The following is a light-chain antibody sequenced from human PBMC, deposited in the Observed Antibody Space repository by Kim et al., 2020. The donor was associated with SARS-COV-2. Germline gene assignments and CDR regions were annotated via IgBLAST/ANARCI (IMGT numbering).Light chain of an antibody. J-gene: IGLJ1*01. CDR2: YDS. CDR3: QVWDSSSDQYV. Sequence: APGKTARITCGGNNIGSKSVHWYQQKPGQAPVLVIYYDSDRPSGIPERFSGSNSGKTATLTISRVEAGDEADYYCQVWDSSSDQYVFGAGTKVTVL. CDR1: NIGSKS. V-gene: IGLV3-21*04.